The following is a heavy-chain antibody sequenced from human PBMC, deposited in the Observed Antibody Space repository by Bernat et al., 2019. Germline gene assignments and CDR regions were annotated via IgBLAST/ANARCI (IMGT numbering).Heavy chain of an antibody. CDR2: IRYDGSNK. Sequence: QVQLVESGGGVVQPGGSPRLSCAASGFTFSSYGMHWVRQAPGKGLEWVAFIRYDGSNKYYADSVKGRFTISRDNSKNTLYLQMNSLRAEDTAVYYCAKISVGISWYFDLWGRGTLVTVSS. D-gene: IGHD5/OR15-5a*01. CDR3: AKISVGISWYFDL. J-gene: IGHJ2*01. V-gene: IGHV3-30*02. CDR1: GFTFSSYG.